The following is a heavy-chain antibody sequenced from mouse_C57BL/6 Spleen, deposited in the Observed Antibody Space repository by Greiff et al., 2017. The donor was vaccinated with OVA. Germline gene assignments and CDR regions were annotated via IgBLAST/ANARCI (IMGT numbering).Heavy chain of an antibody. J-gene: IGHJ4*01. CDR1: GYTFTSYW. V-gene: IGHV1-64*01. CDR3: ARWALPHAMDY. D-gene: IGHD5-5*01. CDR2: IHPNSGST. Sequence: QVHVKQPGAELVKPGASVKLSCKASGYTFTSYWMHWVKQRPGQGLEWIGMIHPNSGSTNYNEKFKSKATLTVDKSSSTAYMQLSSLTSEDSAVYYCARWALPHAMDYWGQGTSVTVSS.